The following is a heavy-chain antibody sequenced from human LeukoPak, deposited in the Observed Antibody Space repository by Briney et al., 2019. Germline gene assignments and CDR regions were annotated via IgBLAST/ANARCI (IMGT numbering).Heavy chain of an antibody. CDR2: IIPILGTA. CDR3: ARGHVHYYYYYGMDV. J-gene: IGHJ6*02. Sequence: GASVKVSCKASGGTFSSYAISWVRQAPGQGLEWMGGIIPILGTANYAQKFQGRVTITADESTSTAYMELSSLRSEDTAVYYCARGHVHYYYYYGMDVWGQGTTVTVSS. V-gene: IGHV1-69*13. CDR1: GGTFSSYA.